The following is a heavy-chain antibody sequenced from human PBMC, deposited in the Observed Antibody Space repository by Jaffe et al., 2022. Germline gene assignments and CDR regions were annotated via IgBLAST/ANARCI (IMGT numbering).Heavy chain of an antibody. D-gene: IGHD6-13*01. CDR3: ARTARSSWRPQRLVDAFDI. J-gene: IGHJ3*02. V-gene: IGHV4-61*02. CDR2: IYTSGST. Sequence: QVQLQESGPGLVKPSQTLSLTCTVSGGSISSGSYYWSWIRQPAGKGLEWIGRIYTSGSTNYNPSLKSRVTISVDTSKNQFSLKLSSVTAADTAVYYCARTARSSWRPQRLVDAFDIWGQGTMVTVSS. CDR1: GGSISSGSYY.